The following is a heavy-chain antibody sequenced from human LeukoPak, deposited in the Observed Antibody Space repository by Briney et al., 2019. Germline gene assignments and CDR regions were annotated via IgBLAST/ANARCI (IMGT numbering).Heavy chain of an antibody. CDR3: ARSKYCSGGTCYAYFDY. CDR2: IYYSGST. CDR1: GGSISSSSYY. V-gene: IGHV4-39*07. J-gene: IGHJ4*02. Sequence: SETLSLTCTVSGGSISSSSYYWGWIRQPPGKGLEWIGSIYYSGSTYYNPSLKSRVTISVDTSKNQFSLRLSSVTAADTAVYYCARSKYCSGGTCYAYFDYWGQGTLVTVS. D-gene: IGHD2-15*01.